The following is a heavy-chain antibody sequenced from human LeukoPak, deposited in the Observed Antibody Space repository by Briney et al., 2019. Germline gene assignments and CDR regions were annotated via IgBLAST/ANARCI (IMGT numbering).Heavy chain of an antibody. J-gene: IGHJ4*02. Sequence: SSQTLSLTCTVSGGSISSGGYYWSWIRQRPGKGLEWIGYIYYSGSTYYNPSLKSRVTISVDTSKNQFSLKLSSVTAADTAVYYCALGGTDYYDSSGLLGYWGQGTLVTVSS. CDR1: GGSISSGGYY. CDR3: ALGGTDYYDSSGLLGY. CDR2: IYYSGST. V-gene: IGHV4-31*03. D-gene: IGHD3-22*01.